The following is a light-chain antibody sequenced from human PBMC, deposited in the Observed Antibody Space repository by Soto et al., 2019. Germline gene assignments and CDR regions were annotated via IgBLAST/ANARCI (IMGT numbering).Light chain of an antibody. V-gene: IGKV1-5*01. CDR3: QQYNSYPWT. CDR2: DAS. CDR1: QSISTW. J-gene: IGKJ1*01. Sequence: DIQMTQSPSTLSASVGDRVTITCRATQSISTWLAWYQQKPGKAPRLLIFDASRLESGVPSRFSGSGSGTEFTLTISRLQPDDFATYFCQQYNSYPWTFGQGTKV.